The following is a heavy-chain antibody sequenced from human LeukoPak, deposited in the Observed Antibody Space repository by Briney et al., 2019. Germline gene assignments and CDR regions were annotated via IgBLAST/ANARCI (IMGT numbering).Heavy chain of an antibody. CDR1: GGSISSGGYY. CDR2: IYHSGST. V-gene: IGHV4-31*03. CDR3: ARTAAAFYYYGMDV. Sequence: PSETLSLTCTVSGGSISSGGYYWSWIRQHPGKGLEWIGYIYHSGSTYYSPSLKSRVTISVDTSNNHFSLKMNSVTAADTAEYYCARTAAAFYYYGMDVWGQGTTVTISS. D-gene: IGHD2-2*01. J-gene: IGHJ6*02.